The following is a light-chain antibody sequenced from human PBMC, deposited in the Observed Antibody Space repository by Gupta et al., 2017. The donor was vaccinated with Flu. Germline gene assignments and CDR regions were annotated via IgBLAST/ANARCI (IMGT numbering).Light chain of an antibody. CDR3: KQYRNWPQT. V-gene: IGKV3-15*01. CDR2: DAS. CDR1: EFISSN. Sequence: GERATLSCRASEFISSNLDWYQQRPGQAPRRLIFDASTRATGIPARFSGSGYGTEFTLTISHLQSEYFAVYYCKQYRNWPQTFGQGTRLEIK. J-gene: IGKJ2*01.